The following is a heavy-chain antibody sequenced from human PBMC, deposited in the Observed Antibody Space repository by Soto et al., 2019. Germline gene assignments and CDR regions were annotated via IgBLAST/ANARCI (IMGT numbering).Heavy chain of an antibody. CDR2: IVVGSGNT. V-gene: IGHV1-58*02. D-gene: IGHD3-22*01. CDR3: AADAAYYYDSSGYPPDFAY. J-gene: IGHJ4*02. Sequence: SVKVSCKASGFTFTSSAMQLVRQARGQRLEWIGWIVVGSGNTNYAQKFQERVTITRDMSTSTAYMELSSLRSEDTAVYYCAADAAYYYDSSGYPPDFAYWGQGTLVTVSS. CDR1: GFTFTSSA.